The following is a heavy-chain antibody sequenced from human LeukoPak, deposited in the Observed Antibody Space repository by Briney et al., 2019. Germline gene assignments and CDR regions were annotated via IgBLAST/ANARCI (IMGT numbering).Heavy chain of an antibody. CDR1: GFTFSSYS. Sequence: PGGSLRLSCAASGFTFSSYSMNWVRQAPGKGLEWVSSISSSSSYIYYADSMKGRFTISRDNAKNSLYLQMNSLRAEDTAVYHCARSVGFCSSASCYTAFDIWGQGTMVTVSS. J-gene: IGHJ3*02. CDR2: ISSSSSYI. V-gene: IGHV3-21*01. D-gene: IGHD2-2*02. CDR3: ARSVGFCSSASCYTAFDI.